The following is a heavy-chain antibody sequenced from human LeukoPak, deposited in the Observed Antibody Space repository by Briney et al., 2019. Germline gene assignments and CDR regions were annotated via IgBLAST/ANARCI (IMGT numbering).Heavy chain of an antibody. V-gene: IGHV3-23*01. D-gene: IGHD3-10*01. Sequence: GGSLRLSCAASGFTFSSYATSWVRQAPGKGLEWVSAISGSGGSTYYADSVKGRFTIPRDNSKNTLYLQMNSLRAEDTAVYYCAKMVWGALNWFDPWGQGTLVTVSS. CDR3: AKMVWGALNWFDP. CDR2: ISGSGGST. CDR1: GFTFSSYA. J-gene: IGHJ5*02.